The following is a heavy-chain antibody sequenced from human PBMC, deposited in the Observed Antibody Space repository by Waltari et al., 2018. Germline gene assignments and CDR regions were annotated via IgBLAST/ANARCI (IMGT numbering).Heavy chain of an antibody. CDR3: AKVNNPSNYVDVEDY. CDR2: IRYDGSNK. V-gene: IGHV3-30*02. Sequence: QVQLVESGGGVVQPGGSLRLSCAASGFTFSSYGMHWVRQAPGKGLEWVAFIRYDGSNKYYADSVKGRFTISRDNSKNTLYLQMNSLRAEDTAVYYCAKVNNPSNYVDVEDYWGQGTLVTVSS. J-gene: IGHJ4*02. D-gene: IGHD4-4*01. CDR1: GFTFSSYG.